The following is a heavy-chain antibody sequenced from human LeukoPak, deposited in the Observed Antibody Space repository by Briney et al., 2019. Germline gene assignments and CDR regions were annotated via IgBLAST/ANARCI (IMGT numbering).Heavy chain of an antibody. CDR1: GGTFSSYA. CDR2: IIPIFGTA. CDR3: ARNRVVVTARPAYYFDY. V-gene: IGHV1-69*13. J-gene: IGHJ4*02. D-gene: IGHD2-21*02. Sequence: ASVKVSCKASGGTFSSYAISWVRQAPGQGLEWMGGIIPIFGTANYAQKFQGRVTITADESTSTAYMELSSLRSEDTAVYYCARNRVVVTARPAYYFDYWGQGTLVTVSS.